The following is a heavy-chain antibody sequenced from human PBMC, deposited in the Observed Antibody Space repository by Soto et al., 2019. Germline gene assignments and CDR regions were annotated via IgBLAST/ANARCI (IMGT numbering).Heavy chain of an antibody. V-gene: IGHV3-30-3*01. CDR2: MSYDRVNK. CDR3: ARDGRPAVHGRWFDP. D-gene: IGHD2-15*01. CDR1: GFTFSSYS. J-gene: IGHJ5*02. Sequence: MQVVESGGGVVQPGTSLRLSCTGSGFTFSSYSMHWFRQAPGKGLQWVAVMSYDRVNKFYGDPVKGRFTVSRDNSKRTMYLQMNSLTFEDTAIYYWARDGRPAVHGRWFDPWGQGTVVTVSS.